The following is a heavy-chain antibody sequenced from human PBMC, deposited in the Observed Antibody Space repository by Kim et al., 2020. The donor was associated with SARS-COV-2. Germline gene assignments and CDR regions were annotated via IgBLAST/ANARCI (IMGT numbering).Heavy chain of an antibody. D-gene: IGHD3-10*01. CDR2: ISYDGSNK. CDR1: GFTFSSYA. J-gene: IGHJ3*02. Sequence: GGSLRLSCAASGFTFSSYAMHWVRQAPGKGLEWVAVISYDGSNKYYADSVKGRFTISRDNSKNTLYLQMNSLRAEDTAVYYCARPGPLLWFGGLRGGALDSWGQGTMVTVSS. CDR3: ARPGPLLWFGGLRGGALDS. V-gene: IGHV3-30*04.